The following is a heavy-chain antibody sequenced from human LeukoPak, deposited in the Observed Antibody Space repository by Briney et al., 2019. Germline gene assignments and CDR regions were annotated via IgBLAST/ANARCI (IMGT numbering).Heavy chain of an antibody. V-gene: IGHV1-46*01. Sequence: ASVKVSCKTSGYMFTVYYLHWVRQAPGQGLEWMGMISPTGGTTRFSQKYQGRITMTRDMSTSTVYMDLSSLRSEDTAVYYCAREMRSSKALDYWGQGTLVTVSS. CDR2: ISPTGGTT. D-gene: IGHD2/OR15-2a*01. CDR1: GYMFTVYY. J-gene: IGHJ4*02. CDR3: AREMRSSKALDY.